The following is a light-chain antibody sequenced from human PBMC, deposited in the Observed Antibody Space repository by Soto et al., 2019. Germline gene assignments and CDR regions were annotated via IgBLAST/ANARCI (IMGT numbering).Light chain of an antibody. CDR3: NSYTSSSTWV. Sequence: SALTQPASVSGSPGQSITISCTGTSSDVGGYNYVSWYQQHPGKAPKLMIYDVSNRPSGVSNRFSGSKSGNTASLTISGLQAEDEADYYCNSYTSSSTWVFGGGTKVTVL. V-gene: IGLV2-14*03. CDR1: SSDVGGYNY. J-gene: IGLJ3*02. CDR2: DVS.